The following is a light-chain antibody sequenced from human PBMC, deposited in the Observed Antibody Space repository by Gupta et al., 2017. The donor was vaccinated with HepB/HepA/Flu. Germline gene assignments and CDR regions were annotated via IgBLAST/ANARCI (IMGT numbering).Light chain of an antibody. V-gene: IGKV1-33*01. CDR3: QQLDNVPYT. CDR2: DAS. Sequence: DIQWTHSPSSFTASLGDRVTITCQASQDISKDLNWYQLKPGKAPKSLIHDASKLETGVPSRFSGTGSGTEFSLTIDSLQPEDSATYVCQQLDNVPYTFGQGTKLESK. CDR1: QDISKD. J-gene: IGKJ2*01.